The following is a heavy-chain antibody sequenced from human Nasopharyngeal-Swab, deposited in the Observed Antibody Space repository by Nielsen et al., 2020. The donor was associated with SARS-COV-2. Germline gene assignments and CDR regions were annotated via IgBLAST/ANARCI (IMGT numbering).Heavy chain of an antibody. CDR2: ISVTGGGK. V-gene: IGHV3-23*01. D-gene: IGHD2-21*01. CDR3: AKAPRVNDPVDY. Sequence: GGSLRLSCAASGFTFGNYAMNWFRQTPGKGLEWVSAISVTGGGKYYADSVKGRFTISRDNTQNTLYLQMNSLRAEDTAAYYCAKAPRVNDPVDYWGQGTLVTVSS. CDR1: GFTFGNYA. J-gene: IGHJ4*02.